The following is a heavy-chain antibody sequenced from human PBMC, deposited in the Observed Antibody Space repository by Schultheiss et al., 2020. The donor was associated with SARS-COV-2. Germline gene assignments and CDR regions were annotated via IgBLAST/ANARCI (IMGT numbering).Heavy chain of an antibody. V-gene: IGHV4-38-2*01. Sequence: SETLSLTCAVSGYSISSGYYWGWIRQPPGKGLEWIGSIYHSGSTYYNPSLKSRVTISVDTSKNQFSLKLSSVTAADTAVYYCARAGVGQWLAIGTAFDYWGQGTLVTVSS. CDR1: GYSISSGYY. J-gene: IGHJ4*02. CDR2: IYHSGST. CDR3: ARAGVGQWLAIGTAFDY. D-gene: IGHD6-19*01.